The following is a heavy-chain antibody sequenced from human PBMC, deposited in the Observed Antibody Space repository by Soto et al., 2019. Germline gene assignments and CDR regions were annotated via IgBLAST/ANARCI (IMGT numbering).Heavy chain of an antibody. CDR1: GFTFRNYA. V-gene: IGHV3-23*01. Sequence: EVQLLESGGGLVQPGGSLRLSCAASGFTFRNYAMTWVRQAPGKGLEWVSAISGGGSSIYYADSVKGRFTISRDNSKNTLNLQMSSLTADDTAVYYCAKDRFDPWGQGTLVTVSS. CDR2: ISGGGSSI. J-gene: IGHJ5*02. CDR3: AKDRFDP.